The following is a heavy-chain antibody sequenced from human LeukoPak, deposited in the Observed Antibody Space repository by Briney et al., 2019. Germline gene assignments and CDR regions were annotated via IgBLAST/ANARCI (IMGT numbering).Heavy chain of an antibody. CDR3: AREKGRYSGYDSAYYFDY. V-gene: IGHV4-31*03. J-gene: IGHJ4*02. CDR2: IYYSGST. CDR1: GGSISGGGYY. Sequence: PSQTLSLTCTVSGGSISGGGYYWSWIRQHPGKGLEWIGYIYYSGSTYYNPSLKSRVTISVDTSKNQFSLKLSPVTAADTAVYYCAREKGRYSGYDSAYYFDYWGQGTLVTVSS. D-gene: IGHD5-12*01.